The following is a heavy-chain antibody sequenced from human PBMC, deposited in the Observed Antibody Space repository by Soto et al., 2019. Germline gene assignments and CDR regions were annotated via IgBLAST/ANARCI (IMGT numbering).Heavy chain of an antibody. Sequence: EVQLVQSGGGLVQPGGSVRLSCAASRFTFSDYAMTWVRQAPGKGLEWVSYISSSGSSTHYTDSAKGRFTISRDNAKNSLFLQMNSLRDEDTAVYHCARVGKGLIEVLYHDYHGMDVWGQGTTVTVSS. V-gene: IGHV3-48*02. D-gene: IGHD2-8*02. CDR2: ISSSGSST. J-gene: IGHJ6*02. CDR3: ARVGKGLIEVLYHDYHGMDV. CDR1: RFTFSDYA.